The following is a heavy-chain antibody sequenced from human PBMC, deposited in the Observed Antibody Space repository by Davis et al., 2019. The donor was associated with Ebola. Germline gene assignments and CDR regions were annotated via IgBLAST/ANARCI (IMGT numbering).Heavy chain of an antibody. CDR1: GYTFTSYW. CDR3: ARGTSLARNFDY. V-gene: IGHV5-51*01. CDR2: IYPGDSDT. D-gene: IGHD3-3*02. Sequence: KVSCKGSGYTFTSYWIGWVRQMPGKGLEWMGIIYPGDSDTRYSPSFQGQVTISADESISTAYLQWSSLKASDTAMYYCARGTSLARNFDYWGQGTLVTVSS. J-gene: IGHJ4*02.